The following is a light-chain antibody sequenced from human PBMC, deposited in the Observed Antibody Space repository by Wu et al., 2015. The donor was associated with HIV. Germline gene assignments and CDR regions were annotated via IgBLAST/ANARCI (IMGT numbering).Light chain of an antibody. CDR2: AAS. J-gene: IGKJ1*01. V-gene: IGKV1-39*01. Sequence: DIQMTQSPSSLSASVGDRVTITCRASQSINTYLNWYQQKPGKAPNLLIYAASNLQSGVPSRFSGSGSGTDFTLTISSLQPEDFATYYCQQSYNTPGAFGQGTNVEIK. CDR1: QSINTY. CDR3: QQSYNTPGA.